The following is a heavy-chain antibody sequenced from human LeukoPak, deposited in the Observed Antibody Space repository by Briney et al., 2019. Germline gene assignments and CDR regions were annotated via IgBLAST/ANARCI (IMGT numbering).Heavy chain of an antibody. V-gene: IGHV4-61*02. J-gene: IGHJ5*02. CDR3: ARDGPLRWFDP. CDR2: VSASGIT. Sequence: SETLSLTCTVSGGSISSGSYYWSWIRQPAGKGLEWIGRVSASGITSYKASLKSRVTISVDTSKKQFSLKLTSVTAADTAVYYCARDGPLRWFDPWGQGTLVTVSS. CDR1: GGSISSGSYY.